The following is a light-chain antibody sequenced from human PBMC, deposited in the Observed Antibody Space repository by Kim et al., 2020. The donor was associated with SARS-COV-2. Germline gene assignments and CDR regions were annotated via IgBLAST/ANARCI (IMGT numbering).Light chain of an antibody. CDR2: SDN. J-gene: IGLJ3*02. CDR3: AAWDDSLNGRRV. V-gene: IGLV1-44*01. CDR1: SSNIGSNT. Sequence: ELTQPPSVSGTPGQRVTISCSGSSSNIGSNTVSWYQQFPGTAPKLLIYSDNQRPSGVPDRFSASKSGSSASLAISGLQSDDEADYYCAAWDDSLNGRRVFGGGTQLTVL.